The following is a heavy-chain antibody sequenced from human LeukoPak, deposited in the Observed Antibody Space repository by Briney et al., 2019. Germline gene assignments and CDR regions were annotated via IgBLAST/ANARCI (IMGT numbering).Heavy chain of an antibody. J-gene: IGHJ4*02. CDR2: INPNSGGT. Sequence: ASVKVSCKASGYTFTGYYIHWVRQAPGQGLEWMGWINPNSGGTNYAQKFQGRVTMTRDTSISTAYMEQSRLRSDDTAVYYCARSPFTIFGVVIIPDELDYWGQGTLVTVSS. V-gene: IGHV1-2*02. CDR1: GYTFTGYY. D-gene: IGHD3-3*01. CDR3: ARSPFTIFGVVIIPDELDY.